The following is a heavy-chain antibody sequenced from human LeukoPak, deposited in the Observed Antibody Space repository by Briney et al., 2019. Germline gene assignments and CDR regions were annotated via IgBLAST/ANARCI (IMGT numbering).Heavy chain of an antibody. CDR1: GFTFSSYA. CDR2: ISYDGNNK. Sequence: PGGSLRLSCAASGFTFSSYAMHWVRQAPGKGLEWVAVISYDGNNKYYADSVKGRFTLSRDNSKNTLYLQMNSLRAEDTALYYCATLPTWGQGTLVTVSS. CDR3: ATLPT. J-gene: IGHJ4*02. V-gene: IGHV3-30-3*01. D-gene: IGHD4-17*01.